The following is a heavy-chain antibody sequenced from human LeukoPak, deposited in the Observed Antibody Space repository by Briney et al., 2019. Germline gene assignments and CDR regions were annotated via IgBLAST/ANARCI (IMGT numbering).Heavy chain of an antibody. D-gene: IGHD4-23*01. J-gene: IGHJ4*02. CDR2: IYGGGNT. CDR1: GFTFSNYA. V-gene: IGHV3-53*01. Sequence: PGGSLRLSCAPSGFTFSNYAMSWVRQAPGKGLEWVSLIYGGGNTYYADSVKGRFTISRDNSKNTLYLQMNSLRAEDTAVYYCARRGDGGRSFDYWGQGTLVTVSS. CDR3: ARRGDGGRSFDY.